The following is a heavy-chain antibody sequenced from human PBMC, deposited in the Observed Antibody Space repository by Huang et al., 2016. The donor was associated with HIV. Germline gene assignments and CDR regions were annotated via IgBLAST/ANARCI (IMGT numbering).Heavy chain of an antibody. Sequence: VESGGRLVQPGGSIRLSCVGSTFRFGGYWRSWVRQAPGKGLEWVANIKQEESEKYYVDSVKGRFNISRDNAKKVLFLEMNNVRVEDTATYYCATKTAAMDIWGQGTTVTVS. CDR1: TFRFGGYW. CDR2: IKQEESEK. D-gene: IGHD1-7*01. CDR3: ATKTAAMDI. V-gene: IGHV3-7*01. J-gene: IGHJ6*02.